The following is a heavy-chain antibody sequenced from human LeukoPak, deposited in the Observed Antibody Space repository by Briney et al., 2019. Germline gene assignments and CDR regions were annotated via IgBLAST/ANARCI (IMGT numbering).Heavy chain of an antibody. V-gene: IGHV3-74*01. CDR1: GFTFSSYW. Sequence: GGSLRLSCAASGFTFSSYWMHWVRQAPGKGLVWVSRINSDGSSASYADSVKGRFTISRDNAKNTLYLQMNSLRAEDTAVYYCAREGSITMVRGADYWGQGTLVTVSS. J-gene: IGHJ4*02. CDR2: INSDGSSA. D-gene: IGHD3-10*01. CDR3: AREGSITMVRGADY.